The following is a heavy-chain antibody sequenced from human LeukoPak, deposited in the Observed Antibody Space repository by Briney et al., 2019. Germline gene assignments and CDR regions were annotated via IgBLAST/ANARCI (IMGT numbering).Heavy chain of an antibody. Sequence: GGSLRLFCAASGFTFSSYAMHWVRQAAGKGLEWVAVISYDGSNKYYADSVKGRFTISRGNSKNTLYLRMNSLRAEDTAVYYCARDWYSSSPFDYWGQGTLVTVSS. CDR2: ISYDGSNK. V-gene: IGHV3-30*01. CDR1: GFTFSSYA. J-gene: IGHJ4*02. D-gene: IGHD6-6*01. CDR3: ARDWYSSSPFDY.